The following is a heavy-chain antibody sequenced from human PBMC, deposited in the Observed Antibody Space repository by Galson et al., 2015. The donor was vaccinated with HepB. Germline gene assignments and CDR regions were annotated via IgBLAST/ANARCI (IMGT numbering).Heavy chain of an antibody. V-gene: IGHV1-18*04. CDR3: ARGTSD. CDR2: ISAYNGNT. D-gene: IGHD3/OR15-3a*01. J-gene: IGHJ4*02. Sequence: SVKVSCKASGYTFTSYGISWVRQAPGQGLEWMGWISAYNGNTNYAQKLQGRVTMTTDTSTSTAYMELSRLTSDDTAMFFCARGTSDWGQGTLVTVSS. CDR1: GYTFTSYG.